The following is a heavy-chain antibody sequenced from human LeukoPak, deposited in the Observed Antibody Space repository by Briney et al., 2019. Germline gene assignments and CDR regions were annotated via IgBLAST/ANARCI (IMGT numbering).Heavy chain of an antibody. CDR2: IYPGDSDT. CDR1: GYRFTTYW. J-gene: IGHJ4*02. V-gene: IGHV5-51*01. CDR3: ANGLKPYYFDY. Sequence: GESLKISCKGSGYRFTTYWIGWVRQMPGKGLEWMGIIYPGDSDTGYSPSFQGQVTISADKSISTAYLQWGSLKASDTAMYYCANGLKPYYFDYWGQGTLVTVSS. D-gene: IGHD3-16*01.